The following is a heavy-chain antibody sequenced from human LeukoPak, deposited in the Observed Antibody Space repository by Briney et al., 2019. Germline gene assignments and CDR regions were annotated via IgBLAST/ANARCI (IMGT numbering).Heavy chain of an antibody. V-gene: IGHV4-59*08. D-gene: IGHD3-22*01. CDR1: GGSISGYY. J-gene: IGHJ4*02. Sequence: SETLPLTCTVSGGSISGYYWSWIRQPPGKGLEWIAYIYFTGNTNYNPSLQSRVTISVDTSKNQFSLKLTSVTAADTAVYYCARFSGYYDSSGHYLDYWGQGTLVTVSS. CDR2: IYFTGNT. CDR3: ARFSGYYDSSGHYLDY.